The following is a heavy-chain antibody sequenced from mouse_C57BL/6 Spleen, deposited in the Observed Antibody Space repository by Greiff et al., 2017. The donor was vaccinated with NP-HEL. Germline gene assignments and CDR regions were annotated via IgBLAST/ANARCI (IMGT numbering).Heavy chain of an antibody. J-gene: IGHJ1*03. D-gene: IGHD4-1*01. V-gene: IGHV7-3*01. CDR3: ARYYWDVYWYFDV. CDR1: GFTFTDYY. Sequence: EVQGVESGGGLVQPGGSLSLSCAASGFTFTDYYMSWVRQPPGKALEWLGFIRNKANGYTTEYSASVKGRFTISRDNSQSILYLQMNALRAEDSATYYCARYYWDVYWYFDVWGTGTTVTVSS. CDR2: IRNKANGYTT.